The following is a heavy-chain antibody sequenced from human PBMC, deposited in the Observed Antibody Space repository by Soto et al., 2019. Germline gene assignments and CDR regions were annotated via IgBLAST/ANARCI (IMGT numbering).Heavy chain of an antibody. V-gene: IGHV4-39*01. J-gene: IGHJ3*02. Sequence: QLQLQESGPGLVKPSETLSLTCTVSGGSISSSSYYWGWIRQPPGKGLEWIGSIHYSGSTYYNPSLNSRVTISVDTSKNQFSLKLSSVTAADTAVYYCARPDLLLDTHAFDIWGQGTMVTVSS. CDR1: GGSISSSSYY. CDR3: ARPDLLLDTHAFDI. CDR2: IHYSGST. D-gene: IGHD2-15*01.